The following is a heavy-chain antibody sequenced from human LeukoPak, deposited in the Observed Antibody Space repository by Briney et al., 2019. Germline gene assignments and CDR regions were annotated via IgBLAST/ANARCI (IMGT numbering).Heavy chain of an antibody. J-gene: IGHJ4*02. CDR2: IYPCDSDT. CDR3: ARRCYDFVSGYCLDY. Sequence: GVPLKISCKGSGYSFASYWIGSVGKMPGKALDWRGLIYPCDSDTRYSPSFEGQVTISADKSISTAYLHWSSLRASDTAMYYCARRCYDFVSGYCLDYWGQGTLVTVSS. CDR1: GYSFASYW. V-gene: IGHV5-51*01. D-gene: IGHD3-3*01.